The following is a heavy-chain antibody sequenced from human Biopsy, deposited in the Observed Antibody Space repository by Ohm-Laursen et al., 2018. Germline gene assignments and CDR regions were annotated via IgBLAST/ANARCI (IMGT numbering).Heavy chain of an antibody. D-gene: IGHD2-21*01. Sequence: GPSAKLSCTASRVTSNRYALTSVRQAPGHGLGRMGGIIPYFLRPYIPQKLQGKVTSTADKSTNTGSKQLTRLRADDTAVDYSASCRGDPLGVRIITWSFNFWGRGTLVTVSS. J-gene: IGHJ4*02. CDR1: RVTSNRYA. CDR3: ASCRGDPLGVRIITWSFNF. V-gene: IGHV1-69*06. CDR2: IIPYFLRP.